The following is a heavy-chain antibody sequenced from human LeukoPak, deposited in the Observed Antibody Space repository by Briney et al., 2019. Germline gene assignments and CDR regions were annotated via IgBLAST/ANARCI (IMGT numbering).Heavy chain of an antibody. CDR2: IYYSGST. D-gene: IGHD2-2*02. CDR3: ARPYCGGTNCYKFDAFDI. Sequence: PSETLSLTCTVSGGSISSSSYYWGWIRQPPGRGVEWIGRIYYSGSTYNNPSLKSRVTISVDTSNNHFSLKLSSVTAADTAVYYCARPYCGGTNCYKFDAFDIWGQGRMVTVSA. CDR1: GGSISSSSYY. J-gene: IGHJ3*02. V-gene: IGHV4-39*02.